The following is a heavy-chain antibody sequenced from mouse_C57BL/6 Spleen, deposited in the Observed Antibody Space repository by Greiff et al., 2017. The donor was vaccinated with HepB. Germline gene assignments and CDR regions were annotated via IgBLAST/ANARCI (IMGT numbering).Heavy chain of an antibody. J-gene: IGHJ4*01. CDR3: APIYYGNYDAMDY. D-gene: IGHD2-1*01. V-gene: IGHV2-2*01. Sequence: QVQLQQSGPGLVQPSQSLSITCTVSGFSLTSYGVHWVRQSPGKGLEWLGVIWSGGSTDYNAAFISRLSISKDNSKSQVFFKMNRLQADDTAIYYCAPIYYGNYDAMDYWGQGTSVTVSS. CDR2: IWSGGST. CDR1: GFSLTSYG.